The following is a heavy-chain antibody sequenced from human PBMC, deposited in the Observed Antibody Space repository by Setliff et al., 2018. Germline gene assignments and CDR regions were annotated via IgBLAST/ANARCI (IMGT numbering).Heavy chain of an antibody. CDR1: GDTSTTYA. CDR3: ARGDVYSGSHYHFDY. V-gene: IGHV1-3*01. CDR2: INAGNGNI. Sequence: GASVKVSCKASGDTSTTYAIHWVRQAPGQGLEWMGWINAGNGNIRYSQNFQGRVTITRDTSASTAYMELSSLTSEDTAIYYCARGDVYSGSHYHFDYWGQGTLVTVSS. J-gene: IGHJ4*02. D-gene: IGHD1-26*01.